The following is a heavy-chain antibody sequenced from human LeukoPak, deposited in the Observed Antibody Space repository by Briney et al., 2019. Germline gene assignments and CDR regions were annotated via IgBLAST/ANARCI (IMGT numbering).Heavy chain of an antibody. CDR2: IRGSSYI. D-gene: IGHD5-18*01. V-gene: IGHV3-21*01. Sequence: GGSLRLSCAASGFTFSSYSMNWVRQAPGKGLEWVSTIRGSSYIFYADSVKGRFTISKDDAENSVFLQMDSLRAEDTAVYYCVRGGGGYSSTRPAYYFDIWGQGTQVTVSS. CDR1: GFTFSSYS. J-gene: IGHJ4*02. CDR3: VRGGGGYSSTRPAYYFDI.